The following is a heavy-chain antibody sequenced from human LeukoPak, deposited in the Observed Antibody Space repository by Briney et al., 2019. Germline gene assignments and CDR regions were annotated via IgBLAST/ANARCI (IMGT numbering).Heavy chain of an antibody. CDR2: IYYSGTT. CDR1: DGSVSSVGYY. V-gene: IGHV4-39*07. J-gene: IGHJ5*02. Sequence: SETLSLTCTVSDGSVSSVGYYWGWIRQPPGKGLEWIGSIYYSGTTYYNPSLASRVTIFVDTSKNQFSLRLSSVTAADTAVYYCARGSYWVDPWGQGTLVTVSS. CDR3: ARGSYWVDP. D-gene: IGHD1-26*01.